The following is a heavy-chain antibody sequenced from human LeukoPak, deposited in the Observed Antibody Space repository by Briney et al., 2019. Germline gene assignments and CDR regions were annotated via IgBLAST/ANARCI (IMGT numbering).Heavy chain of an antibody. CDR3: AFEGYNYGYN. J-gene: IGHJ4*02. CDR2: IIPIFGTS. Sequence: GASVKVSCTASGYTFTGYYMHWVRQAPGQGLGWMGGIIPIFGTSNYAHKFQGRVTITADESTSTVYMELSSLRSDDTAIYYCAFEGYNYGYNWGQGTLVTVSS. CDR1: GYTFTGYY. V-gene: IGHV1-69*13. D-gene: IGHD5-18*01.